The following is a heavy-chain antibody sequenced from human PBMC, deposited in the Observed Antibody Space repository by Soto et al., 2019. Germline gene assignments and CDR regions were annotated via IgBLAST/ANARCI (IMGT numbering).Heavy chain of an antibody. J-gene: IGHJ4*02. V-gene: IGHV1-69*02. CDR1: GGTFSSYT. CDR3: VTSYDGAFDY. D-gene: IGHD5-12*01. Sequence: QVQLVQSGAEVKKPGSSVKVSCKASGGTFSSYTISWVRQAPGQGLEWMGRIIPILGIANYAQKFQGRVXIXXDKSTSTAYMELSSLRSEDTAVYYCVTSYDGAFDYWGQGTLVTVSS. CDR2: IIPILGIA.